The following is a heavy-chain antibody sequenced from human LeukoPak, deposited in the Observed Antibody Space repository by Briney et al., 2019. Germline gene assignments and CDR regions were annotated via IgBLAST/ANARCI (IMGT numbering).Heavy chain of an antibody. CDR2: ISDDGSNK. CDR1: GFAFSSYG. D-gene: IGHD2-15*01. V-gene: IGHV3-30*18. Sequence: GGSLRLSCAASGFAFSSYGMHWVRQAPGKGLEWVAVISDDGSNKYYADSVKGRFTISRDNSKNTLYLQMNSLRAEDTAVYYCAKDWYCSGGSCYEADYWGQGTLVTVSS. J-gene: IGHJ4*02. CDR3: AKDWYCSGGSCYEADY.